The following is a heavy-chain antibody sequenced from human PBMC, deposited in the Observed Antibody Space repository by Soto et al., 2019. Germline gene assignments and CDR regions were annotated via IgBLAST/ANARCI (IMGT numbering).Heavy chain of an antibody. CDR1: GFTFSSYA. CDR2: ISYDGSNK. J-gene: IGHJ4*02. CDR3: ARAPYGSGTKPYYFDY. V-gene: IGHV3-30-3*01. Sequence: GGSLRLSCAASGFTFSSYAMRWVRQAPGKGLEWVAVISYDGSNKYYADSVKGRFTISRDNSKNTLYLQMNSLRAEDTAVYYCARAPYGSGTKPYYFDYWGQGTLVTVSS. D-gene: IGHD3-10*01.